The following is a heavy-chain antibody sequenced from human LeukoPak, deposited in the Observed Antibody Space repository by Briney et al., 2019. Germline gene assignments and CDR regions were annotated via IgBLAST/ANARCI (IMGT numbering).Heavy chain of an antibody. J-gene: IGHJ3*02. V-gene: IGHV3-7*03. CDR1: RFSFSDYW. CDR2: IKEDGSQK. CDR3: ARAAKRTFDI. Sequence: GGSLRLSCAASRFSFSDYWMSWVRQAPGKGLEWVANIKEDGSQKFYLDSVKGRFTISRDNAKNSLYLQMNSLRAEDTALYYCARAAKRTFDIWGQGTMVTVSS. D-gene: IGHD6-25*01.